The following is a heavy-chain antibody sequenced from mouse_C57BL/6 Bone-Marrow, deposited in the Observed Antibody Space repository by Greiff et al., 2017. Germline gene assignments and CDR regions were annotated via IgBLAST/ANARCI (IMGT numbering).Heavy chain of an antibody. CDR2: INPSSGYT. D-gene: IGHD1-1*01. Sequence: VKLQQSGAELARPGASVKMSCKASGYTFTSYTMHWVKQRPGQGLEWIGYINPSSGYTKYNQKFKDKATLTADKSSSTAYMQLSSLTSEDSAVYYCARDGSSHFDVWGTGTTVTVSS. CDR3: ARDGSSHFDV. J-gene: IGHJ1*03. CDR1: GYTFTSYT. V-gene: IGHV1-4*01.